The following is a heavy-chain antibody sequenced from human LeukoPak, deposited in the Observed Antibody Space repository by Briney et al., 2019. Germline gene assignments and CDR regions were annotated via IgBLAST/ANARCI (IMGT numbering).Heavy chain of an antibody. J-gene: IGHJ4*02. V-gene: IGHV3-53*04. CDR1: GFTVSGNY. Sequence: GGSLRLSCAASGFTVSGNYMSWVRQAPGKGLEWVSVIYSGGSTYYADSVKGRFTISRHNSKNTLYLQMNSLRAEDTAVYYCARQHLYGAYAFDYWGQGTLVTVSS. CDR2: IYSGGST. D-gene: IGHD4-17*01. CDR3: ARQHLYGAYAFDY.